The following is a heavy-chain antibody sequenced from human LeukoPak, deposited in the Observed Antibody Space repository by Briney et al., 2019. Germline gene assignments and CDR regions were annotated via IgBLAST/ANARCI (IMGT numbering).Heavy chain of an antibody. Sequence: PGGSLRLSCAASGFTFSSYAMSWVRQAPGKGLEWVSAISGSGGSTYYADSVKGRFTISRDNSKNTLYLQMNSLRAEDTAVYYCAKGPQNYYYDSSGLSGYWGQGTLVTVPS. CDR1: GFTFSSYA. J-gene: IGHJ4*02. CDR3: AKGPQNYYYDSSGLSGY. V-gene: IGHV3-23*01. D-gene: IGHD3-22*01. CDR2: ISGSGGST.